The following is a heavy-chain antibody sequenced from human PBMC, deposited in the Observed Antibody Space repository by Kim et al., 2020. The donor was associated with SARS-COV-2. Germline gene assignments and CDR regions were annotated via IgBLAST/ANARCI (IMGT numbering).Heavy chain of an antibody. J-gene: IGHJ5*02. CDR2: IYPGDSDT. CDR1: GYSFTSYW. V-gene: IGHV5-51*01. CDR3: ARRGYCSGGSCHWTAHWFDP. Sequence: GESLKISCKGSGYSFTSYWIGWVRQMPGKGPEWMGIIYPGDSDTRYSPSFQGQVTISADKSISTAYLQWSSLKASDTAMYYCARRGYCSGGSCHWTAHWFDPWGQGTLVTVSS. D-gene: IGHD2-15*01.